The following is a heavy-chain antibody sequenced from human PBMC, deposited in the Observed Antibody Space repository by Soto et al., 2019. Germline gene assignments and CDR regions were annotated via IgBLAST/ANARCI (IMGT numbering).Heavy chain of an antibody. D-gene: IGHD2-21*02. CDR3: ARLQRTVTAYYYYYDMDV. J-gene: IGHJ6*02. CDR2: FYYTGIT. Sequence: QVQLQESGPGLVKPSETLSLTCTVSGCSISSNFWSWIRQPPRKGLAWIGNFYYTGITNYTASLTSRVTISVDTSKHQFYLKLSSVTAADTDVYYCARLQRTVTAYYYYYDMDVWCQGTTVTVSS. CDR1: GCSISSNF. V-gene: IGHV4-59*01.